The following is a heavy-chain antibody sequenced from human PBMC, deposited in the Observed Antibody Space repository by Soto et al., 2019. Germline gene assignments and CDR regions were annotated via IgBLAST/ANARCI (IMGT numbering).Heavy chain of an antibody. J-gene: IGHJ6*02. V-gene: IGHV1-18*04. D-gene: IGHD1-1*01. CDR2: VSPYNGTT. CDR3: ARDGERDTGLNFYYYLHGMDA. Sequence: ASVKVSCKASGYTFTTYGISWVRQAPGQGLEWMGWVSPYNGTTKYAEKFQGEMTMTTDTATSTAYMDLRSLRSDDTAVYYCARDGERDTGLNFYYYLHGMDAWGQGTRVTVSS. CDR1: GYTFTTYG.